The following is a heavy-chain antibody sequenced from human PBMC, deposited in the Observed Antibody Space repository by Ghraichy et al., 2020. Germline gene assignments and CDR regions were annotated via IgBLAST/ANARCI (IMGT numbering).Heavy chain of an antibody. CDR1: EEET. CDR2: ISWDGDST. CDR3: AKEISARGLSFGTYAMDV. Sequence: EEETRQWVRQTPGKDLEWVCLISWDGDSTYYADSVKGRFTISRDNARTSLYLQMNSLGTEDTALYYCAKEISARGLSFGTYAMDVWGQGTTVTVSS. D-gene: IGHD3-3*01. J-gene: IGHJ6*02. V-gene: IGHV3-43*01.